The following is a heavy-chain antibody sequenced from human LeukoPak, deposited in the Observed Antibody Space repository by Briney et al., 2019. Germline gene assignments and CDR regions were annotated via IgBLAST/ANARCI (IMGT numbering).Heavy chain of an antibody. CDR3: ARSLPAYYYDSSGSGAFDI. CDR1: GGSFSGHY. V-gene: IGHV4-34*01. D-gene: IGHD3-22*01. Sequence: SKTLSLTCAVYGGSFSGHYWSWIRQPPGKGLEWIGEINHSGSTNYNPSLKSRVTISVDTSKNQFSLKLSSVTAADTAVYYCARSLPAYYYDSSGSGAFDIWGQGTMVTVSS. CDR2: INHSGST. J-gene: IGHJ3*02.